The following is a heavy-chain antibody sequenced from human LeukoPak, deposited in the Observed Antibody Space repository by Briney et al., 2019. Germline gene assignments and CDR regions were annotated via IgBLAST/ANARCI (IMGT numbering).Heavy chain of an antibody. Sequence: PSETLSLTCTVSGDSISSGSYYWSWIRQPAGKGLEWIGRIYTSGSSNYNPSLKSRVTISVDTSKNQVSLKLSSVTAADTAVYYCARDKWSGFDYWGQGTLVTVSS. CDR3: ARDKWSGFDY. D-gene: IGHD3-3*01. J-gene: IGHJ4*02. CDR1: GDSISSGSYY. V-gene: IGHV4-61*02. CDR2: IYTSGSS.